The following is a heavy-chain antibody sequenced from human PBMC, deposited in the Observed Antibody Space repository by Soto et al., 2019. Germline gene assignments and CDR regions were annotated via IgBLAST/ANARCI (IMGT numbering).Heavy chain of an antibody. Sequence: PSETLSLTCTVSGGSNSSYYWSWIRQPAGKGLEWIGRIYTSGSTNYNPSLKSRVTMSVDTSKNQFSLKLSSVTAADTAVYYCAREAAIYYYYYYGMDVWGQGTTVTVSS. CDR1: GGSNSSYY. J-gene: IGHJ6*02. D-gene: IGHD6-13*01. CDR3: AREAAIYYYYYYGMDV. V-gene: IGHV4-4*07. CDR2: IYTSGST.